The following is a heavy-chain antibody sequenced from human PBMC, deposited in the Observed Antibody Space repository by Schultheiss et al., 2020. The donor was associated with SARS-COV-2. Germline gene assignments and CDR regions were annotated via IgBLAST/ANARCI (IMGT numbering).Heavy chain of an antibody. D-gene: IGHD6-13*01. CDR3: ARLRRISAAGIKSWFDP. CDR2: IYYGGST. V-gene: IGHV4-39*01. Sequence: SETLSLTCTVSGGSIISSSYYWGWIRQPPGTGLEWIGSIYYGGSTYYNPSLESRVTISVDTSKNQFSLTLNSVTAADTAVYFCARLRRISAAGIKSWFDPWGQGMLVTVSS. CDR1: GGSIISSSYY. J-gene: IGHJ5*02.